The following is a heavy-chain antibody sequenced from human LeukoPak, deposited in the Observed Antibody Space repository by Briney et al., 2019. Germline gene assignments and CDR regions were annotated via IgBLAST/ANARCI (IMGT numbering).Heavy chain of an antibody. CDR1: GDSISSSSYC. D-gene: IGHD5-12*01. V-gene: IGHV4-39*01. CDR3: ARHSRSAYTGYENAFDI. CDR2: IYNSANT. Sequence: PSETLSLTCTVSGDSISSSSYCWDWIRQPPGKVLEWIGNIYNSANTHYNPSLKTRITMSVDTSKNQFSLKLNSVTAADTGIYYCARHSRSAYTGYENAFDIWGQGTMVTVSS. J-gene: IGHJ3*02.